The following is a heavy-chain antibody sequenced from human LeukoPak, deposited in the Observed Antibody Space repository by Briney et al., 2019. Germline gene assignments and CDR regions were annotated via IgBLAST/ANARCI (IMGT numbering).Heavy chain of an antibody. CDR2: IIPIFGTA. J-gene: IGHJ4*02. CDR1: GGTFSSYA. D-gene: IGHD3-22*01. V-gene: IGHV1-69*13. Sequence: SVKVSCKASGGTFSSYAISWVRQAPGQGLEWMGGIIPIFGTANYVQKFQGRVTITADESTSTAYMELSSLRSEDTAVYYCARDQVPYDSSGYYFYWGQGTLVTVSS. CDR3: ARDQVPYDSSGYYFY.